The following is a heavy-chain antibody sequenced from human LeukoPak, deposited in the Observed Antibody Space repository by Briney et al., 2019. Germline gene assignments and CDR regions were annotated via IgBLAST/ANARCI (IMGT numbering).Heavy chain of an antibody. CDR1: GGSFSGYY. J-gene: IGHJ6*03. V-gene: IGHV4-34*01. D-gene: IGHD5-18*01. CDR3: ARRFGGIQLWLPSYYYMDV. CDR2: INHSGST. Sequence: PSETLSLTCAVYGGSFSGYYWSWIRQPPGKGLEWIGEINHSGSTNYNPSLKSRVTISVDTSKNQFSLKLSSVTAADTAVYYCARRFGGIQLWLPSYYYMDVWGKGTTVTISS.